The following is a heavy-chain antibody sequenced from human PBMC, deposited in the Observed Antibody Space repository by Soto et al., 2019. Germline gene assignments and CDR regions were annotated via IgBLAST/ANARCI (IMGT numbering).Heavy chain of an antibody. D-gene: IGHD5-12*01. Sequence: PGESLKISCKGSGYSFTSYWIGWVRQMPGKGLEWMGIIYPGDSDTRYSPSFQGQDTISADKSISTAYLQWSSLKASDTAMCYCASLGLIRDGYNFPFDYWGQGTLVTVSS. J-gene: IGHJ4*02. CDR2: IYPGDSDT. V-gene: IGHV5-51*01. CDR1: GYSFTSYW. CDR3: ASLGLIRDGYNFPFDY.